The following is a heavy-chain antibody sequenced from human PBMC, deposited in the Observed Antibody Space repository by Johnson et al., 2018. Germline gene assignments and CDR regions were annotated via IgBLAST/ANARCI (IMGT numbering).Heavy chain of an antibody. V-gene: IGHV1-8*01. Sequence: VQLVESGAEVKKPGASVKVSCKASGYTFTSYDIHWVRQATGQGLEWMGWMNTNRGHTGYAQKFQDSLTMTRDTSISTAYMGLSSLRTGDTAVCYCARVSSGSYFYYCYMDVWGKGTRVTVSS. CDR2: MNTNRGHT. D-gene: IGHD1-26*01. CDR1: GYTFTSYD. CDR3: ARVSSGSYFYYCYMDV. J-gene: IGHJ6*03.